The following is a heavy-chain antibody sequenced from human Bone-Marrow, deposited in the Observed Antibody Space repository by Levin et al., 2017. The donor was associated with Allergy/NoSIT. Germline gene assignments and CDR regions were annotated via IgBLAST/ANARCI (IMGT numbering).Heavy chain of an antibody. J-gene: IGHJ4*02. CDR1: GFIFSTYA. Sequence: LSLTCEASGFIFSTYAMHWVRQAPGKGLEWVAVISYDSTNKYYGGSVKGRFTISRDNSKNTLYLDMNSLSPEDTAVYYCAKSRDSRGYSYGYQDYWGQGTLVSVST. CDR3: AKSRDSRGYSYGYQDY. V-gene: IGHV3-30*18. CDR2: ISYDSTNK. D-gene: IGHD5-18*01.